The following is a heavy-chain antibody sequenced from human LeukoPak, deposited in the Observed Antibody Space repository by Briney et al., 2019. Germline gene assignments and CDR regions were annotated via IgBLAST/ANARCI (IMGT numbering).Heavy chain of an antibody. D-gene: IGHD4-17*01. J-gene: IGHJ4*02. V-gene: IGHV3-7*03. Sequence: GGSLRLSCVASGFTFSGYWMSWVRQAPGKGLEWVASISQDESEKHYVDSVKGRFTISRDNVKNSLFLQMKSLRAEDTAVYYCARDKAIATVTPPFDYWGQGTLVTVSS. CDR3: ARDKAIATVTPPFDY. CDR2: ISQDESEK. CDR1: GFTFSGYW.